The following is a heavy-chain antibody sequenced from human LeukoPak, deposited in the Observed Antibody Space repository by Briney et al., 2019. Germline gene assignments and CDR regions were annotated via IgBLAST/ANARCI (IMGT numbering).Heavy chain of an antibody. Sequence: PSETLSLTCTVSGGSISNYYWSWIRQPAGKGLEWIGRIYSSGSTNYNPSLKSRVTMSVDTSKNRFSLQLSSVTAADTAVYYCARDSSSPTHNFDYWGQGTLVTVSS. CDR1: GGSISNYY. V-gene: IGHV4-4*07. CDR3: ARDSSSPTHNFDY. CDR2: IYSSGST. D-gene: IGHD6-13*01. J-gene: IGHJ4*02.